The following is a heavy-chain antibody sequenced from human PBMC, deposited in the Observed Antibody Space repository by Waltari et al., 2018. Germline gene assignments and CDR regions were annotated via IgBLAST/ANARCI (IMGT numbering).Heavy chain of an antibody. V-gene: IGHV3-33*08. Sequence: QVQLVESGGGVVQPGRSLRLSCAASGFTFSSYGMHWVRQAPGKGLEWVAVIWYDGSNKYYADSVKGRFTIPRDNSKHTLYLQMNSLRAEDTAMYYCANQYYYASSGYFGAFDIWGQGTMVTVSS. CDR2: IWYDGSNK. CDR3: ANQYYYASSGYFGAFDI. J-gene: IGHJ3*02. D-gene: IGHD3-22*01. CDR1: GFTFSSYG.